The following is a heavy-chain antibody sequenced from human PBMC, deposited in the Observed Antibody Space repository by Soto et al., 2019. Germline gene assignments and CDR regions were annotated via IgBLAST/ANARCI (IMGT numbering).Heavy chain of an antibody. CDR2: VWADGATK. Sequence: QVQLLESGGGVVQPGRSLRLSCTVSAFSFSTYGMHWVRQAPGKGLEWVAIVWADGATKYYADSVRGRFTISRDNSENTLYLQMNSLRAEDTAVYYCATLRPEPVSTFPLFEYWGQGTLVTVSS. CDR1: AFSFSTYG. D-gene: IGHD3-3*02. CDR3: ATLRPEPVSTFPLFEY. V-gene: IGHV3-33*01. J-gene: IGHJ4*02.